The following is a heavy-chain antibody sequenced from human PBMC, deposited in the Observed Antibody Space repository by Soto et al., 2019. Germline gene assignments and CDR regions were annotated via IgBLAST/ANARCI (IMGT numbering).Heavy chain of an antibody. J-gene: IGHJ6*02. Sequence: SETLSLTCTVSGGSISSYYWSWIRQPAGKGLEWIGRIYTSGSTNYNPSLKSRVTMSVDTSKNQFSLKLSSVTAADTAVYYCARSQPYYDILTGYYSAYYYSGMDVWGQGTTVTVSS. CDR1: GGSISSYY. CDR3: ARSQPYYDILTGYYSAYYYSGMDV. D-gene: IGHD3-9*01. V-gene: IGHV4-4*07. CDR2: IYTSGST.